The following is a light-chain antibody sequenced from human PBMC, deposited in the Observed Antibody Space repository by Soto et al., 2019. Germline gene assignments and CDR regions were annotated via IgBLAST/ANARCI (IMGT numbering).Light chain of an antibody. J-gene: IGKJ4*02. CDR1: QSVSRF. V-gene: IGKV3-11*01. Sequence: IVLTQSPATLSLSPGERATLSCRASQSVSRFLAWFQQKPGQAPRLLSYETSDRAPGIPARFSGSGSGTDFTLTISSLEPEDFALYCCQHRSNWPPTFGGGTKVEIK. CDR2: ETS. CDR3: QHRSNWPPT.